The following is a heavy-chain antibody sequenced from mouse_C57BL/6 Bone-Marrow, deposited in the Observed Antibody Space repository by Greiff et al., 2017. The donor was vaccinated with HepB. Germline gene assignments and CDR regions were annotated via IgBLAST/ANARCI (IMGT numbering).Heavy chain of an antibody. CDR2: IEPNSGGT. CDR3: ARPTEDYFDY. Sequence: VQLQQPGAELVKPGASVKLSCKASGYTFTSYWMHWVKQRPGRGLEWIGRIEPNSGGTKYNEKFKSKATLTVDKPSSTAYMQLSSLTSEDSAVYYCARPTEDYFDYWGQGTTLTVSS. D-gene: IGHD1-1*01. CDR1: GYTFTSYW. V-gene: IGHV1-72*01. J-gene: IGHJ2*01.